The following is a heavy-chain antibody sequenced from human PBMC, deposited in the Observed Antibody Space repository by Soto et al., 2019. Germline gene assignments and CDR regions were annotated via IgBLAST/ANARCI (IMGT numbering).Heavy chain of an antibody. D-gene: IGHD6-6*01. Sequence: SETLSLTCAVYGGSFSGYYWSWIRQPPGKGLEWIGEINHSGSTNYNPSLKSRVTISVDTSKNQFSLKLSSVTAADTAVYYCARAYSSSSDLYYYYGMDVWGQGTTVTVSS. V-gene: IGHV4-34*01. J-gene: IGHJ6*02. CDR2: INHSGST. CDR1: GGSFSGYY. CDR3: ARAYSSSSDLYYYYGMDV.